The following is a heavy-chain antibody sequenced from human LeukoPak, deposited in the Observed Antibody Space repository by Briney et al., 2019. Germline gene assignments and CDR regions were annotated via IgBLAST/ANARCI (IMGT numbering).Heavy chain of an antibody. D-gene: IGHD3-10*01. CDR1: GFTFSIYT. CDR2: ISSNGGST. Sequence: PGGSLRLSCSASGFTFSIYTMHWVRQAPGKGLEYVSAISSNGGSTYYADSVKGRLTISRDNSKNTLYLQMSSLRAEDTALYYCVKDLGPYGGGSFPGFHWGQGTLVTVSS. CDR3: VKDLGPYGGGSFPGFH. J-gene: IGHJ4*02. V-gene: IGHV3-64D*09.